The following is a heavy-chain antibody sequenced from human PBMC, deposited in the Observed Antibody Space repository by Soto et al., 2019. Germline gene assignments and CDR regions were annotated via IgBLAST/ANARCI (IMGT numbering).Heavy chain of an antibody. V-gene: IGHV3-30-3*01. D-gene: IGHD1-7*01. CDR2: ISYDGGNK. J-gene: IGHJ4*02. CDR3: ARVGTTGIDY. Sequence: WVSLRLSCVASGFAINTYAMGWVRQAPGKELEWVAVISYDGGNKYYADSVKGRFTISRDNAKNSLYLQMNSLRAEDTAVYYCARVGTTGIDYWGQGTLVTVSS. CDR1: GFAINTYA.